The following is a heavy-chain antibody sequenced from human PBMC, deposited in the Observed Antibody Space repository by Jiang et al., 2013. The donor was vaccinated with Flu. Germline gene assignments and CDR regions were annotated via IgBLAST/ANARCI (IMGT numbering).Heavy chain of an antibody. D-gene: IGHD6-19*01. V-gene: IGHV3-23*01. CDR1: GFTFSSYA. Sequence: QLLESGGGLVQPGGSLRLSCAASGFTFSSYAMNWVRQAPGKGLEWVSCIIGSGGTTYYAGSVKGRFAISRDNSKNTLYLQMNSLRAEDTAVYYCAKDLIEVDSSGWAGGDAFDLWGHGTKVTVSS. J-gene: IGHJ3*01. CDR3: AKDLIEVDSSGWAGGDAFDL. CDR2: IIGSGGTT.